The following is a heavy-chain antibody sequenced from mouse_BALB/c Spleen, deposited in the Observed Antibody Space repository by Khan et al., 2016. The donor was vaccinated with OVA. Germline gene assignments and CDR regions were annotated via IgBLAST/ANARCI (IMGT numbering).Heavy chain of an antibody. CDR2: ISYSGST. J-gene: IGHJ2*01. V-gene: IGHV3-2*02. D-gene: IGHD1-2*01. CDR3: ARTARIKY. Sequence: EVKLQESGPGLVKPSQSLSLTCTVTGYSITSGYGWNWIRQFPGNKLEWMGYISYSGSTNYNPSLKSRISITRDTTKNQFFLQLNSVTTEETTTYYCARTARIKYWGQGTTLKVSS. CDR1: GYSITSGYG.